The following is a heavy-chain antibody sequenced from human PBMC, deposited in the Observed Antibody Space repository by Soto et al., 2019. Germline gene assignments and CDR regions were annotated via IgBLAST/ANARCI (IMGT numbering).Heavy chain of an antibody. CDR3: ATIQWGSSSPIDY. V-gene: IGHV4-34*01. CDR2: INHSGST. D-gene: IGHD6-13*01. J-gene: IGHJ4*02. CDR1: GGSFSGYY. Sequence: SETLSLTCAVYGGSFSGYYWTWIRQPPGTGLEWIGEINHSGSTNYNPSLKSRVTISRDNSKNTVYLQMNSLRAEDTAVYYCATIQWGSSSPIDYWGQGTLVTVSS.